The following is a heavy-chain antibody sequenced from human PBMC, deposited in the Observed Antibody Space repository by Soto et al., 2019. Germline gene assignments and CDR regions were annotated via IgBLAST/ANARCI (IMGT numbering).Heavy chain of an antibody. V-gene: IGHV3-21*01. CDR1: GFTFSSYS. Sequence: GGSLRLSCAASGFTFSSYSMNWVRQAPGKGLEWVSSISSSSSYIYYADSVKGRFTISRDNAKNSLYLQMNSLRAEDTAVYYCAREGNNYYDSSGFDYWGQGTLVTVSS. D-gene: IGHD3-22*01. J-gene: IGHJ4*02. CDR3: AREGNNYYDSSGFDY. CDR2: ISSSSSYI.